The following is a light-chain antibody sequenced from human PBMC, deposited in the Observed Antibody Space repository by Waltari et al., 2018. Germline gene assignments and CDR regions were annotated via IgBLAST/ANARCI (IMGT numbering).Light chain of an antibody. CDR2: VAS. J-gene: IGKJ1*01. CDR3: QHYVRLPVT. CDR1: QSVSRT. Sequence: IVLTQSLGTMSLSPGERATLSCRASQSVSRTLAWYQQKPGQAPRLLIYVASTRAAGIPDRFSGSGSGTDFRLTISRLEPEDFAVYYCQHYVRLPVTFGQGTKVEIK. V-gene: IGKV3-20*01.